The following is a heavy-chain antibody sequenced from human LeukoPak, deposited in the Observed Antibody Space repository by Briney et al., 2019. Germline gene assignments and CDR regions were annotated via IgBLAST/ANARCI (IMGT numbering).Heavy chain of an antibody. Sequence: SETLSLTCTVSGGSINSYYWTWIWQPPGKGLEWIGCISYSGATSYNPSLKSRVTISEDTSKNQFYLRLSSVTAADTAVYYCAAGGYYGSGALHIWGLGTMVTVSS. J-gene: IGHJ3*02. CDR2: ISYSGAT. V-gene: IGHV4-59*01. CDR1: GGSINSYY. D-gene: IGHD3-10*01. CDR3: AAGGYYGSGALHI.